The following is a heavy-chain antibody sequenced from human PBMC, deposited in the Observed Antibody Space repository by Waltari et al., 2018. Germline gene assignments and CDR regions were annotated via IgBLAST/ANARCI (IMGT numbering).Heavy chain of an antibody. D-gene: IGHD2-15*01. J-gene: IGHJ4*02. CDR1: GFRVRNNY. CDR2: IHSSGNI. CDR3: TREGGISGYFDF. V-gene: IGHV3-66*01. Sequence: EVQIVESGGTLVQTGESLRLSCLVSGFRVRNNYMSWVRQAPGKGLEWVSVIHSSGNIFYADSVRGRFTISKDTSKNTVYLQMSGLRAEDTAVYYCTREGGISGYFDFWGQGSLVTVSS.